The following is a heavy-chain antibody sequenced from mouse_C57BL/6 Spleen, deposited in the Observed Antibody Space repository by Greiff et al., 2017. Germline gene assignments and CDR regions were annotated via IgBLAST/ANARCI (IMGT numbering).Heavy chain of an antibody. CDR1: GYTFTSYW. CDR3: ARGGYYGSSAWFAY. D-gene: IGHD1-1*01. Sequence: QVQLQLPGAELVRPGSSVKLSCKASGYTFTSYWMDWVKQRPGQGLEWIGNIYPSDSETHYNQKFKDKATLTVDKSSSTAYMQLSSLTSEDSAVYYCARGGYYGSSAWFAYWGQGTLVTVSA. CDR2: IYPSDSET. J-gene: IGHJ3*01. V-gene: IGHV1-61*01.